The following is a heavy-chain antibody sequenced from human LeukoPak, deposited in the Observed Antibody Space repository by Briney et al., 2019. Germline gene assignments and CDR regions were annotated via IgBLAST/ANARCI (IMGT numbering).Heavy chain of an antibody. CDR1: GFTFDDYG. Sequence: GGSLRLSCAASGFTFDDYGMSWVRQAPGKGLEWVSGINWNGGSTGYADSVKGRFTISRDNSKNTLYLQMNSLRADDTALYYCAKHPFIAVTVLEHWGQGTLVTVSS. D-gene: IGHD6-19*01. CDR3: AKHPFIAVTVLEH. CDR2: INWNGGST. J-gene: IGHJ4*02. V-gene: IGHV3-20*04.